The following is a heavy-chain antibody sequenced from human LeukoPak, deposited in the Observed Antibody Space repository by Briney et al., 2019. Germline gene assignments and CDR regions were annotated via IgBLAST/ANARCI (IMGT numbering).Heavy chain of an antibody. J-gene: IGHJ4*02. V-gene: IGHV4-34*01. Sequence: SETLSLTCAVYGGSFSGYYWSWIRQPPGKGLEWIGEINHSGSTNYNPSLKSRVTISVDTSKNQFSLKLSSVTAADTAVYYCARDWYYDFWSGYYHPTIFDYWGQGTLVTVSS. CDR2: INHSGST. D-gene: IGHD3-3*01. CDR3: ARDWYYDFWSGYYHPTIFDY. CDR1: GGSFSGYY.